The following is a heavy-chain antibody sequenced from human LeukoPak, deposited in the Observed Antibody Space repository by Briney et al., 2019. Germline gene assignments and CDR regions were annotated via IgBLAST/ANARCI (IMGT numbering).Heavy chain of an antibody. V-gene: IGHV3-30*18. CDR2: ISYDGGNK. J-gene: IGHJ5*02. Sequence: GGSLIRSCAASGFTFSSYGMHWVRQAPGKGLEGVAIISYDGGNKYYADSVKGRFTISRDNSKNTLYLQMNSLRAEDTAMYYCAKDHKAVAGTPVAWGQGTLVTVSS. CDR1: GFTFSSYG. CDR3: AKDHKAVAGTPVA. D-gene: IGHD6-19*01.